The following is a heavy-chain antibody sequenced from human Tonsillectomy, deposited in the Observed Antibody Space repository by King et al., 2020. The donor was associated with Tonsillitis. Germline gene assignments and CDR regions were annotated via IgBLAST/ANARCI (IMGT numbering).Heavy chain of an antibody. V-gene: IGHV3-30-3*01. CDR3: ARDRNYSYGMDV. CDR2: ISYDGSNK. Sequence: QVQLVESGGGVVQPGRSLRLSCAASGFTFSSYAMHWVRQAPGKGLEWVAVISYDGSNKFYADSVKGRFTISRDNSKNTLYLQMNSLRAEDTAVYYCARDRNYSYGMDVWGQGTTVTVSS. J-gene: IGHJ6*02. CDR1: GFTFSSYA.